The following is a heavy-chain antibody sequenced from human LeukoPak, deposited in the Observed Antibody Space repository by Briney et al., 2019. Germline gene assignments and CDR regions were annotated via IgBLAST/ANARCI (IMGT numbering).Heavy chain of an antibody. CDR3: ATHPPYPTKHLLAVAGPRMFDY. D-gene: IGHD6-19*01. CDR2: FDPEDGET. Sequence: DSVKVSCKVSGYTLTELSMHWVRQAPGKGLEWMGGFDPEDGETIYAQKFQGRVTMTEDTSTDTAYMELSSLRSEDTAVYYCATHPPYPTKHLLAVAGPRMFDYWGQGTLVTVSS. V-gene: IGHV1-24*01. CDR1: GYTLTELS. J-gene: IGHJ4*02.